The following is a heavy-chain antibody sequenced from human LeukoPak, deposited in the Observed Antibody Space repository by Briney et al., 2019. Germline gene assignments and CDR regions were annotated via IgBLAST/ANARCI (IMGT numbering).Heavy chain of an antibody. V-gene: IGHV4-38-2*02. CDR1: GYSMSSGYY. CDR3: AREPKQQPNFIQGYAFDI. Sequence: SETLSLTCTVSGYSMSSGYYWGWIRQPPERGLEWIGSMHHTGSTYYNPSLKSRVAISVDTSKNQFYLTLTSVTAADTAVYYCAREPKQQPNFIQGYAFDIWGQGTMVTVSS. J-gene: IGHJ3*02. D-gene: IGHD6-13*01. CDR2: MHHTGST.